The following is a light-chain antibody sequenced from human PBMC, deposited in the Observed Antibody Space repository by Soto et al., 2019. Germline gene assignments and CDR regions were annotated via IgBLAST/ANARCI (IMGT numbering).Light chain of an antibody. V-gene: IGLV2-14*01. Sequence: QSALTQPASVSGSPGQSITISCTGTSSDVGGYNYVSWYQQDPGKAPKLMIYDVSNRRSGVSNRFSGSKSGNTASLTISGLQAEDEADYYCSSYTSSSTPYVFGTGTKVTVL. CDR2: DVS. CDR3: SSYTSSSTPYV. CDR1: SSDVGGYNY. J-gene: IGLJ1*01.